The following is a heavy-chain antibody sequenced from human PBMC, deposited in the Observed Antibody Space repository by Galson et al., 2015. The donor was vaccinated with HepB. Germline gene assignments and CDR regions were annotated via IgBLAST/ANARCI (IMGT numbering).Heavy chain of an antibody. CDR2: INAGNGNT. Sequence: SVKVSCKASGYTFTSYAMHWVRQAPGQRLEWMGWINAGNGNTKYSQKFQGRVTITRDTSASTAYMELSSLRSEDTAVYYCARGATAKGWFDPWGQGTLVTVSS. J-gene: IGHJ5*02. D-gene: IGHD6-25*01. V-gene: IGHV1-3*01. CDR1: GYTFTSYA. CDR3: ARGATAKGWFDP.